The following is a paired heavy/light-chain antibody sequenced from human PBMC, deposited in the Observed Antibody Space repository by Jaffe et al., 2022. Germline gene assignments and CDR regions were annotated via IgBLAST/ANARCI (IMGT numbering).Heavy chain of an antibody. CDR1: GYSISSGYY. Sequence: QVQLQESGPGLVKPSETLSLTCAVSGYSISSGYYWGWIRQPPGKGLEWIGSIYHSGSTYYNPSLKSRVTISVDTSKNQFSLKLSSVTAADTAVYYCARAPPPGIVVVPAADFDPWGQGTLVTVSS. J-gene: IGHJ5*02. D-gene: IGHD2-2*01. CDR3: ARAPPPGIVVVPAADFDP. V-gene: IGHV4-38-2*01. CDR2: IYHSGST.
Light chain of an antibody. CDR2: DNN. J-gene: IGLJ2*01. Sequence: QSVLTQPPSVSAAPGQKVTISCSGSSSNIGNNYVSWYQQLPGTAPKLLIYDNNKRPSGIPDRFSGSKSGTSATLGITGLQTGDEADYYCGTWDSSLSAGFVVFGGGTKLTVL. CDR3: GTWDSSLSAGFVV. CDR1: SSNIGNNY. V-gene: IGLV1-51*01.